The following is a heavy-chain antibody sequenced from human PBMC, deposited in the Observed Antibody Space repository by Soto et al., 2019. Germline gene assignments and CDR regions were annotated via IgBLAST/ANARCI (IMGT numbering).Heavy chain of an antibody. CDR1: GYTLTELS. CDR2: FDPEDGET. J-gene: IGHJ4*02. D-gene: IGHD1-26*01. V-gene: IGHV1-24*01. CDR3: ATESASGSYDGGFVY. Sequence: VASVKVSCKVSGYTLTELSMHWVRQAPGKGLEWMGGFDPEDGETIYAQKFQGGVTMTEDTSTDTAYMELSSLRSEDTAVYYCATESASGSYDGGFVYWGQGTLVTVSS.